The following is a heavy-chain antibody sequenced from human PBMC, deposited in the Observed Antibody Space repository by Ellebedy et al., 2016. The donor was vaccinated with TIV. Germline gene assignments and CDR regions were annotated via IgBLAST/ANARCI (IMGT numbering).Heavy chain of an antibody. CDR2: FDPEDGET. D-gene: IGHD5-12*01. V-gene: IGHV1-24*01. Sequence: ASVKVSCXVSGYTLTELSMHWVRQAPGKGLEWMGGFDPEDGETIYAQKFQGRVTMTEDTSTDTAYMELRSLRSDDTAVYYCARDIVATPGGWYFDLWGRGTLVTVSS. J-gene: IGHJ2*01. CDR1: GYTLTELS. CDR3: ARDIVATPGGWYFDL.